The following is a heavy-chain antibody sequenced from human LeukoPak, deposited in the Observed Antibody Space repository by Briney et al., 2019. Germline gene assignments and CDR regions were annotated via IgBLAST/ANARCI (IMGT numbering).Heavy chain of an antibody. J-gene: IGHJ4*02. V-gene: IGHV3-48*02. CDR3: ARGSPFDY. CDR1: GFTFSDYS. CDR2: ISSSSTTI. Sequence: GGSLRLSCAASGFTFSDYSMNWVRQAPGKGLEWVSYISSSSTTIYKADSAKGRFTISGDNAKNSLYLQMNSLRDEDTAVYYCARGSPFDYWGQGTLVTVSS.